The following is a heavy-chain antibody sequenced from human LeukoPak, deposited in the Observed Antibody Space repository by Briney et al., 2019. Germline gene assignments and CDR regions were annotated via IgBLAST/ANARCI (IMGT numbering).Heavy chain of an antibody. D-gene: IGHD3-10*01. Sequence: GESLKISCKGSGYSFTTYWIGWVRQMPGKGLEWMGIVYPPDSDAKYSPSFQGLVTLSADKSISTAYLQWSSLKASDTAMYYCARGVDGSGSSVAFDIWGQGTMVTVSS. CDR2: VYPPDSDA. J-gene: IGHJ3*02. V-gene: IGHV5-51*01. CDR1: GYSFTTYW. CDR3: ARGVDGSGSSVAFDI.